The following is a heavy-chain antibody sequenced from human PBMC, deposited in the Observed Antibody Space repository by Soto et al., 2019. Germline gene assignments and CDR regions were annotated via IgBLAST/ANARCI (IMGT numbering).Heavy chain of an antibody. CDR2: IYYSGST. Sequence: QVQLQESGPGLVKPSQTLSLTCTVSGGSISSGGYYWSWIRQHPGKGLEWIGYIYYSGSTYYNPSLKIRVTLSVDTAKHQFSLKLSSVTAADTAVYYCARLVRYFDWLPSAYFDYCGQGTLVTASS. J-gene: IGHJ4*02. CDR3: ARLVRYFDWLPSAYFDY. CDR1: GGSISSGGYY. V-gene: IGHV4-31*03. D-gene: IGHD3-9*01.